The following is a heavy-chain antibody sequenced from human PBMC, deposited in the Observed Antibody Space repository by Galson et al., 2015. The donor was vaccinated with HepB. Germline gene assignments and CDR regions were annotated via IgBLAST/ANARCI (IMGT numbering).Heavy chain of an antibody. V-gene: IGHV1-18*01. CDR3: ARGPHFEGDYVNYYYYYMDV. J-gene: IGHJ6*03. CDR2: ISAYNGNT. Sequence: VSCKASGYTFTSYGISWVRQAPGQGLEWMGWISAYNGNTNYAQKLQGRVTMTTDTSTSTAYMELRSLRSDDTAVYYCARGPHFEGDYVNYYYYYMDVWGKGTTVTVSS. D-gene: IGHD4-17*01. CDR1: GYTFTSYG.